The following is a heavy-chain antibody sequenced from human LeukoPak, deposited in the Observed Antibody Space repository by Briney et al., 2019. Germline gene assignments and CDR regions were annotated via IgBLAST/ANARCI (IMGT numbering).Heavy chain of an antibody. V-gene: IGHV4-39*07. D-gene: IGHD2/OR15-2a*01. Sequence: PSETLSLTCTVSGGSISTSNYWGWIRQPPGRGLEWIATIHYSGSDYYNPSLKSRVTLSLDTSKNQFSLNLRSVTAADTAVYFCAREGILSPIDYWGQGTLVTVSS. CDR2: IHYSGSD. CDR1: GGSISTSNY. CDR3: AREGILSPIDY. J-gene: IGHJ4*01.